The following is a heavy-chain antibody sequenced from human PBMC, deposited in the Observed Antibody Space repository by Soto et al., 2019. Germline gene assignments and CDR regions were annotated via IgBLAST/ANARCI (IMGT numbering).Heavy chain of an antibody. J-gene: IGHJ3*02. CDR1: GYTFTGYY. CDR2: ISAYNGNT. D-gene: IGHD3-9*01. V-gene: IGHV1-18*04. CDR3: ARIRGRYFDWLDAFDI. Sequence: ASVKVSCKASGYTFTGYYMHWVRQAPGQGLEWMGWISAYNGNTNYAQKLQGRVTMTTDTSTSTAYMELRSLRSDDTTVYYCARIRGRYFDWLDAFDIWGQGTMVTVSS.